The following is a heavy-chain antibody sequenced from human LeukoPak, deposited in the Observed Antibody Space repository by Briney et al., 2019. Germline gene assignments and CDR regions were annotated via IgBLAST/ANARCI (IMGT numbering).Heavy chain of an antibody. D-gene: IGHD2-2*01. J-gene: IGHJ5*02. CDR3: ARAEAAASGCWFGP. Sequence: SQTLSLTCTVSGGSISSGGYYWSWIRQHPGKGLEWIGYIYYSGSTYYNPSLKSRVTISVDTSKNQFSLKLSSVTAADTAVYYCARAEAAASGCWFGPWGQGTLVTVSS. V-gene: IGHV4-31*03. CDR2: IYYSGST. CDR1: GGSISSGGYY.